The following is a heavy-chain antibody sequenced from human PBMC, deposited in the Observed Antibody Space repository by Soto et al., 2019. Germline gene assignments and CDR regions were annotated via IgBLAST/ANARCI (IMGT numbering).Heavy chain of an antibody. D-gene: IGHD6-13*01. CDR3: ARGGAAAGTRTSFDY. Sequence: SETLSLTCTVSGGSISSGGYYWSWIRQHPGKGLEWIGYIYYSGSTYYNPSLKSRVTISVDTSKNQFSLKLSSVTAADTAVYYCARGGAAAGTRTSFDYWGQGTLVTVSS. J-gene: IGHJ4*02. CDR1: GGSISSGGYY. V-gene: IGHV4-31*03. CDR2: IYYSGST.